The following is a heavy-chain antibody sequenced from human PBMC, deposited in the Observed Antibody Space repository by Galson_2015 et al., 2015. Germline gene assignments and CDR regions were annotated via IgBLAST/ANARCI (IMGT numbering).Heavy chain of an antibody. CDR3: AGGTKWGDF. V-gene: IGHV3-33*01. D-gene: IGHD7-27*01. Sequence: SLRLSCAASGFSFRTYGIQWVRQAPGEGLEWVAVIWDDGSQKFYADSVKGRFTIARDNSKNTLYLQMNSLRVEDTAIYYCAGGTKWGDFWGQGTLVTVSS. CDR2: IWDDGSQK. J-gene: IGHJ4*02. CDR1: GFSFRTYG.